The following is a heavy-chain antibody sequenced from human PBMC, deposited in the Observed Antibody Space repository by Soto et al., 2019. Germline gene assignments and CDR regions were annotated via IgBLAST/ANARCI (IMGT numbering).Heavy chain of an antibody. CDR3: ATLAAAGTSPFQH. D-gene: IGHD6-13*01. CDR1: GFTFSDYY. V-gene: IGHV3-11*06. CDR2: ISSSSSYT. Sequence: PGGSLRLSCAASGFTFSDYYMSWIRQAPGKGLEWVSYISSSSSYTNYADSVKGRFTISRDNAKNSLYLQMNSLRAEDTAVYYCATLAAAGTSPFQHWGQGTLVTVSS. J-gene: IGHJ1*01.